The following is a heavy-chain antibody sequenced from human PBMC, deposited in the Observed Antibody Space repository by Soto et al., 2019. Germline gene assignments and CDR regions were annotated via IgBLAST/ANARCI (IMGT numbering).Heavy chain of an antibody. V-gene: IGHV1-18*04. J-gene: IGHJ4*02. CDR1: GYTFTSYG. Sequence: ASVEVSCKASGYTFTSYGISWVRQAPGQGLEWMGWISAYNGNTNYAQKLQGRVTMTTDTSTSTAYMELRSLRSDDTAVYYCARDRRSTWIAAALDYWGQGTLVTVSS. CDR3: ARDRRSTWIAAALDY. D-gene: IGHD6-13*01. CDR2: ISAYNGNT.